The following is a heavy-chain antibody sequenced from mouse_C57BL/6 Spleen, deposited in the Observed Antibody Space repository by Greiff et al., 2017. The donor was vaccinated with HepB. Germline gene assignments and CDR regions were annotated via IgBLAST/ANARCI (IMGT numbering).Heavy chain of an antibody. CDR2: ISSGRSTI. Sequence: EVKLVESGGGLVKPGGSLKLSCAASGFTFSDYGMHWVRQAPEKGLEWVAYISSGRSTIYYADTVKGRFTISIDKAKNTLFLQMTSLRSEDTAMYYVARPYSNYLYYFDYWGQGTTLTVSS. CDR3: ARPYSNYLYYFDY. J-gene: IGHJ2*01. CDR1: GFTFSDYG. V-gene: IGHV5-17*01. D-gene: IGHD2-5*01.